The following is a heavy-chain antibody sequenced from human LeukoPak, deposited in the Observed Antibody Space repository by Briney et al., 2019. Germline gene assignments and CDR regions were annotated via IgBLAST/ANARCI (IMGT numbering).Heavy chain of an antibody. CDR2: IYASGNT. CDR1: GGSISSYY. Sequence: SETLSLTCTVSGGSISSYYWSWIRQPAGKGLGWIGRIYASGNTNYNPSLKSRVTMSVDTSKNQFSLKLSSVTAADTAVYYCAIAAAGTTWFDPWGQGTLVTVSS. D-gene: IGHD6-13*01. J-gene: IGHJ5*02. CDR3: AIAAAGTTWFDP. V-gene: IGHV4-4*07.